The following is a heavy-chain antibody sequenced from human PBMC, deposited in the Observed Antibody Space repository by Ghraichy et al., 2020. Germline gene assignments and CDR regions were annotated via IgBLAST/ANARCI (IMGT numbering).Heavy chain of an antibody. Sequence: GGSLRLSCAASGFTFSDYYMSWIRQAPGKGLEWVSYISSSGSTIYYADSVKGRFTISRDNAKNSLYLQMNSLRAEDTAVYYCAREGGGLLWFGELASPAYYYYYYGMDVWGQGTTVTVSS. CDR1: GFTFSDYY. CDR3: AREGGGLLWFGELASPAYYYYYYGMDV. D-gene: IGHD3-10*01. CDR2: ISSSGSTI. V-gene: IGHV3-11*01. J-gene: IGHJ6*02.